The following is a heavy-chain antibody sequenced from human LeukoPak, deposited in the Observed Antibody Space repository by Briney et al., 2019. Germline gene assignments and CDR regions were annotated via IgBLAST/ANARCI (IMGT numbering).Heavy chain of an antibody. CDR2: IIPIFGTA. J-gene: IGHJ2*01. CDR3: ARYLWVGSLVYFYL. CDR1: GGTFSSYA. V-gene: IGHV1-69*13. Sequence: GASAKVSCKASGGTFSSYAISWVRQAPGQGLEWMGGIIPIFGTANYAQKFQGRVTITADESTSTAYMELSSLRSEDTAVYYCARYLWVGSLVYFYLWGRGTLVTVSS. D-gene: IGHD3-16*01.